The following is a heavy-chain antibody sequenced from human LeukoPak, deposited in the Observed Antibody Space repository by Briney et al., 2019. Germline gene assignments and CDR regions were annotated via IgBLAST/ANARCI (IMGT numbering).Heavy chain of an antibody. CDR1: GFTLRSYE. CDR3: ARDGYSYGMVFDY. D-gene: IGHD5-18*01. CDR2: IDSSGNTM. J-gene: IGHJ4*02. Sequence: PGGSLRLSCVASGFTLRSYEMNWVRQAPGKGLEWVSYIDSSGNTMSYADSVKGRFTISRDNAKNSLYLQMNSLRAEDTAVYYCARDGYSYGMVFDYWGQGTLVTVSS. V-gene: IGHV3-48*03.